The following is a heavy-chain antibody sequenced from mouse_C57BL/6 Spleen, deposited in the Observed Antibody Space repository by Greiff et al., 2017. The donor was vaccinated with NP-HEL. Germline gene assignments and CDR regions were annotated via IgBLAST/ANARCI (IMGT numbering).Heavy chain of an antibody. J-gene: IGHJ1*03. V-gene: IGHV5-12*01. CDR2: ISNGGGST. Sequence: EVQLVESGGGLVQPGGSLKLSCAASGFTFSDYYMYWVRQTPEKRLEWVAYISNGGGSTYYPDTVKGRFTISRDNAKNTLYLQMSRLKSEDTAMYYCARHPLYYGSSYGYFDVWGTGTTVTVSS. CDR1: GFTFSDYY. D-gene: IGHD1-1*01. CDR3: ARHPLYYGSSYGYFDV.